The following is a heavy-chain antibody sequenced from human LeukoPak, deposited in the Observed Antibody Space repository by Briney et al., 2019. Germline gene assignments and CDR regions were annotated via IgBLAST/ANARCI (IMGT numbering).Heavy chain of an antibody. Sequence: KPSETLSLSCTVSGASIRSRSCYWSWIRQPAGKGLEWIGRIYTSGSTNYNPSLKSRVTMSVDTSKNQFSLKLSSVTAADTAVYYCARFWSEKAFDIWGQGTMVTVSS. J-gene: IGHJ3*02. D-gene: IGHD3-3*01. V-gene: IGHV4-61*02. CDR1: GASIRSRSCY. CDR3: ARFWSEKAFDI. CDR2: IYTSGST.